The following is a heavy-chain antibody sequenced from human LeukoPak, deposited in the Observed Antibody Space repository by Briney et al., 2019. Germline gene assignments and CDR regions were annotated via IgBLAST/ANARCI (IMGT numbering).Heavy chain of an antibody. CDR3: ARAPTSYYYFDY. CDR2: ISGSGGST. D-gene: IGHD1-26*01. V-gene: IGHV3-23*01. J-gene: IGHJ4*02. Sequence: GGSLRLSCAASGFTFSSYAMNWVRQAPGKGLEWVSGISGSGGSTYYADSVKGRFTISRDNSKNTLYLEMNSLRAEDTAVYYCARAPTSYYYFDYWGQGTLVTVSS. CDR1: GFTFSSYA.